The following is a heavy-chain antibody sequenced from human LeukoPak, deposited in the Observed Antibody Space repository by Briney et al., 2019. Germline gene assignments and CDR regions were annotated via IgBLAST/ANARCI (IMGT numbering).Heavy chain of an antibody. V-gene: IGHV1-69*13. CDR1: GGTFSSYA. D-gene: IGHD5-24*01. Sequence: ASVKVSCKASGGTFSSYAISWVRQAPGQGLEWMGGIIPIFGTANYAQKFQGRVTITADESTSTAYMELSSLRSEDTAVYYCARGLRDRDGYTYYFDYWGQGTLGTVSS. J-gene: IGHJ4*02. CDR2: IIPIFGTA. CDR3: ARGLRDRDGYTYYFDY.